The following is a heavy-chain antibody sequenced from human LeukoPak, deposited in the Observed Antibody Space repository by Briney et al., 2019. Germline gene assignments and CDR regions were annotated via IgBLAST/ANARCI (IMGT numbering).Heavy chain of an antibody. CDR2: IIPIFGTA. CDR1: GGTFSSYA. J-gene: IGHJ1*01. V-gene: IGHV1-69*13. Sequence: GASVKVSCKASGGTFSSYAISWVRQAPGQGLEWMGGIIPIFGTANYAQKFQGRVTITADESTSTAYMELSSLRSEDTAVYYCARGFSGGSSLVEYFQHWGQGTLVTVSS. CDR3: ARGFSGGSSLVEYFQH. D-gene: IGHD2-15*01.